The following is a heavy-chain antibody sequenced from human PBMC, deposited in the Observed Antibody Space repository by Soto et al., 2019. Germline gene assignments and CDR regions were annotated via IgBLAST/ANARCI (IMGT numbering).Heavy chain of an antibody. Sequence: SETLSLTCTVSGGAISSTVYYWGWIRQPPGKGLEWIGSSNYGGPTYYSPSLQSRVTISLDTAKNHFSLNLRSVTAADTAVYYCARHGAYSTSVYYYYGMDVWGQGITVTVSS. CDR1: GGAISSTVYY. D-gene: IGHD6-13*01. CDR2: SNYGGPT. J-gene: IGHJ6*02. CDR3: ARHGAYSTSVYYYYGMDV. V-gene: IGHV4-39*01.